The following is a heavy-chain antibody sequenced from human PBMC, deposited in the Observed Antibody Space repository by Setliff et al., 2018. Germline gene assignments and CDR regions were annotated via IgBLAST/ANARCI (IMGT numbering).Heavy chain of an antibody. J-gene: IGHJ4*02. V-gene: IGHV4-34*01. CDR2: INHRGST. CDR3: ARGRNIAARLLDS. Sequence: LSLTCAAYGGTFSDYHWTWIRQSPEKGLEWIGEINHRGSTNYNPSLKGRVTISIDTSKDQFSLKLISMTAADTAVYYCARGRNIAARLLDSWGQGTLVTVSS. CDR1: GGTFSDYH. D-gene: IGHD6-6*01.